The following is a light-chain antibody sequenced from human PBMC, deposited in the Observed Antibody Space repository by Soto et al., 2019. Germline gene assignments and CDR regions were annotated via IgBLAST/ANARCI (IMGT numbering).Light chain of an antibody. CDR1: QSVSSY. CDR3: HQRGSWPRGT. CDR2: DAS. J-gene: IGKJ1*01. V-gene: IGKV3-11*01. Sequence: EIVLTQSPATLSLSPGETATLSCRASQSVSSYLAWYQQKPGQAPRPLIYDASNRATGIPARFSGSGSGTDFTLTISSLEPEDFAVYYCHQRGSWPRGTFGQGTKVEIK.